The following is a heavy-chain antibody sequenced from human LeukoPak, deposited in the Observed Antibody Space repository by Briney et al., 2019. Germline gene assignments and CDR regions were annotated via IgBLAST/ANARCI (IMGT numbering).Heavy chain of an antibody. CDR3: ARGYYYDSGGYYN. CDR2: TSTYNGNT. D-gene: IGHD3-22*01. CDR1: CYTFTSYG. Sequence: APVKVPCKAFCYTFTSYGISWGRQAPGQRPEGMGWTSTYNGNTNYSQKLQDRVTMTTDTSTSTAYMELRSLRSDDTAVYYCARGYYYDSGGYYNWGQGTLVTVSS. J-gene: IGHJ4*02. V-gene: IGHV1-18*01.